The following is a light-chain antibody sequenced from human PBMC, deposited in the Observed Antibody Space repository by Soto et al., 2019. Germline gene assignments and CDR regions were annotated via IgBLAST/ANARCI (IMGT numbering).Light chain of an antibody. J-gene: IGKJ2*01. V-gene: IGKV4-1*01. Sequence: DIVMTQSPDSLALSLGERATINCKSSQNVLHSSNNKNYLAWYQQKPGQPPKLLIYWASTRESGVPDRFSGSGSGTDFTLTISSLQAEDVAIYYCQQYYSSPPMYTFGQGTKLEIK. CDR2: WAS. CDR1: QNVLHSSNNKNY. CDR3: QQYYSSPPMYT.